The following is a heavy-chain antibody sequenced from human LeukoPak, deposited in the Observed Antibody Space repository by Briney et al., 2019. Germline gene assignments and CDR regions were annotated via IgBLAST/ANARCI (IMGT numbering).Heavy chain of an antibody. D-gene: IGHD5-18*01. CDR1: GGSISSYY. CDR2: IYYSGST. V-gene: IGHV4-59*08. J-gene: IGHJ3*02. Sequence: PSETLSLTCTVSGGSISSYYWSWIRQPPGKGLEWIGYIYYSGSTNYNPFLKSRVTISVDTSKNQFSLKLSSVTAADTAVYYCARLSAMVNGAFDIWGQGTMVTVSS. CDR3: ARLSAMVNGAFDI.